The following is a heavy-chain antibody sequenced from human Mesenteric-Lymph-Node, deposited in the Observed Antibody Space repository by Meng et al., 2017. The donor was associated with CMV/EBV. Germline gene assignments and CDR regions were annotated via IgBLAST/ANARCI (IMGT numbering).Heavy chain of an antibody. CDR1: VYTFTTYD. D-gene: IGHD3-10*01. V-gene: IGHV1-8*01. CDR3: VRSPFPGDF. Sequence: ASVTVSCKASVYTFTTYDIHWVRQTTGQGLEWMGWMNPHSRNTRYAEKLQDRVTMTRDTSISTAYLELSRLTSEDTAIYFCVRSPFPGDFWGQGTLVTVSS. J-gene: IGHJ4*02. CDR2: MNPHSRNT.